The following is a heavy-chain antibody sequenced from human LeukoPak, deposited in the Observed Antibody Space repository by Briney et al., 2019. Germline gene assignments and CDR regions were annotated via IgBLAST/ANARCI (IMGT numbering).Heavy chain of an antibody. J-gene: IGHJ5*02. Sequence: PPETLSLTCTVSGNSISSGDYYWSWIRQPAGKGLEWIGRIYYSGSTYYNASLKSRITIAVDTSKSQFSLKLSSVTAADTAVYYCARDLNSDYGDYWFDPWGQGTLVTVSS. D-gene: IGHD4-17*01. CDR3: ARDLNSDYGDYWFDP. V-gene: IGHV4-61*10. CDR2: IYYSGST. CDR1: GNSISSGDYY.